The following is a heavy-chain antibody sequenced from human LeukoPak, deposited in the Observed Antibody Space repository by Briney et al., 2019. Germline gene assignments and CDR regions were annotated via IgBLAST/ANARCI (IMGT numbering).Heavy chain of an antibody. D-gene: IGHD1-26*01. V-gene: IGHV4-4*02. CDR3: ARGSGSYSP. CDR2: IYHSGST. CDR1: GGSISTSNW. J-gene: IGHJ5*02. Sequence: SETLSLTCTVSGGSISTSNWWNWVRQPPGKGLQWIREIYHSGSTNYNPSLKSRVTISLDTSKNQFSLRLSSVTAADTAVYYCARGSGSYSPWGQGTLVTVSS.